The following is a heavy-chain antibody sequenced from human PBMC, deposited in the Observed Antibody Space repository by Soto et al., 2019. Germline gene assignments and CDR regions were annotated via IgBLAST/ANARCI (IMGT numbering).Heavy chain of an antibody. CDR3: ARSGEHPFDY. J-gene: IGHJ4*02. V-gene: IGHV1-18*01. CDR1: GYTFTNYV. CDR2: ISPLKGNT. Sequence: QVQLIQSAGEVKKHGASVKVSCKASGYTFTNYVIHWIRQAPGQGREWMAWISPLKGNTNYAQKVKGRVTVTTDTSTNTVYMHLSGLRSDDTALYFCARSGEHPFDYWGQGSLVTVSS. D-gene: IGHD5-12*01.